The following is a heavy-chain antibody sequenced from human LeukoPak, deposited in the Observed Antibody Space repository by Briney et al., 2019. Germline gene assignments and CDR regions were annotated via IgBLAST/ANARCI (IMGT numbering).Heavy chain of an antibody. CDR1: GGPFSGYY. Sequence: SETLSLICAVYGGPFSGYYWSWIRQPPGKGLEWIGEINHSGSTNYNPSLKSRVTISVDTSKNQFSLKLSSVTAADTAVYYCARGLMWAAAGFDYWGQGILVTVSS. CDR2: INHSGST. V-gene: IGHV4-34*01. D-gene: IGHD6-13*01. CDR3: ARGLMWAAAGFDY. J-gene: IGHJ4*02.